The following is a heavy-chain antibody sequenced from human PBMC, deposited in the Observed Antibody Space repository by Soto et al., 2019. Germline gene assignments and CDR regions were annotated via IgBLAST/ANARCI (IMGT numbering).Heavy chain of an antibody. J-gene: IGHJ3*02. Sequence: SVKVSCKASEGTFSSYTISWVRQAPGQGLEWMGRIIPILGIANYAQKFQGRVTITADKSTSTAYMELSSLRSEDTAVYYCARHRSSWRLDAFDIWGQGTMVTVS. V-gene: IGHV1-69*02. CDR3: ARHRSSWRLDAFDI. D-gene: IGHD6-13*01. CDR1: EGTFSSYT. CDR2: IIPILGIA.